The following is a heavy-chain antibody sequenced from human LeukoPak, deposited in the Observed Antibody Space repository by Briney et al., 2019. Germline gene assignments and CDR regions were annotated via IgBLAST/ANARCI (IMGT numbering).Heavy chain of an antibody. CDR3: VRDSGSSYGYYFLH. D-gene: IGHD1-26*01. CDR2: ISSSSSHM. V-gene: IGHV3-21*01. Sequence: PGGSLRLSCAASGFSFSTYSMYWVRQAPGKGLEWVSSISSSSSHMFYADSVKGRFSISRDNANNSLYLQMNSLRAEDTAVYYCVRDSGSSYGYYFLHWGQGTLVTVSS. J-gene: IGHJ1*01. CDR1: GFSFSTYS.